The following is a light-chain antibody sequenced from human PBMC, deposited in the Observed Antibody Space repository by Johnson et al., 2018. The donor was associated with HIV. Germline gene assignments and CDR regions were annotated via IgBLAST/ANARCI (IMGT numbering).Light chain of an antibody. J-gene: IGLJ1*01. V-gene: IGLV1-51*01. CDR3: ATWDISLSAYV. Sequence: QSVLTQPPSVSAAPRQKVTISCSGSSSNIGKNYVSWYRHLPGTAPKLLIYDNDKRPSGIPDRFSASKSGSSATLGITGLQPGDEADYYCATWDISLSAYVFGPGTKVTIL. CDR2: DND. CDR1: SSNIGKNY.